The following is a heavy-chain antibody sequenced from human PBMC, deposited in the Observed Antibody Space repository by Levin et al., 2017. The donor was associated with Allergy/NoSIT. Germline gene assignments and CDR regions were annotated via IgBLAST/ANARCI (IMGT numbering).Heavy chain of an antibody. CDR2: INHSGST. Sequence: PSETLSLTCAVYGGSFSGYYWSWIRQPPGKGLEWIGEINHSGSTNYNPSLKSRVTISVDTSKNQFSLKLSSVTAADTAVYYCARGRIMSYYGYWGQGTLVTVSS. V-gene: IGHV4-34*01. CDR3: ARGRIMSYYGY. D-gene: IGHD3-10*01. J-gene: IGHJ4*02. CDR1: GGSFSGYY.